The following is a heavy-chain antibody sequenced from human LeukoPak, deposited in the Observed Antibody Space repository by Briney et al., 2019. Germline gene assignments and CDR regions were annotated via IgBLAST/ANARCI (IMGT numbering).Heavy chain of an antibody. CDR3: AIMHPYYDGSGYWVQ. J-gene: IGHJ4*02. Sequence: PGGSLRLSCAASGFTFSIYAMSWVRQAPGKGLGWVSVISGSGDSTYYADSVKGRFTISRDNPRNTLYMQMNSLRAEDTALYYCAIMHPYYDGSGYWVQWGQGTLVTVSS. CDR2: ISGSGDST. D-gene: IGHD3-22*01. CDR1: GFTFSIYA. V-gene: IGHV3-23*01.